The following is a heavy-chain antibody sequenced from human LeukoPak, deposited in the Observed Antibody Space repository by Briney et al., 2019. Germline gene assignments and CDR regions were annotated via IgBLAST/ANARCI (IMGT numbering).Heavy chain of an antibody. Sequence: GGSLRLSCAASGFTFSDHYMDWVRQAPGKGLEWVGRTRNKANSYTTEYAASVKGRFTISRDDSKNSLYLQMNSLKTEDTAVYYCASYSGIKDAFDIWGQGTMATVSS. V-gene: IGHV3-72*01. CDR2: TRNKANSYTT. CDR1: GFTFSDHY. J-gene: IGHJ3*02. D-gene: IGHD1-26*01. CDR3: ASYSGIKDAFDI.